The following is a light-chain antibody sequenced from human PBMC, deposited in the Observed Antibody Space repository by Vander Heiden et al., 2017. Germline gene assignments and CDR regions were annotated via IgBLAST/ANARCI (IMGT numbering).Light chain of an antibody. CDR3: MQALQTPIT. J-gene: IGKJ3*01. CDR1: QSLLHSNGYNY. CDR2: LGS. V-gene: IGKV2-28*01. Sequence: DIVMTQSPLSLPVTPGEPASISCRSSQSLLHSNGYNYLDWYLQKPGQSPQLLIYLGSYRASGVPDRFSGSGSGTDFTLKISRVEAEDVGVYYCMQALQTPITFGPGTKVDIK.